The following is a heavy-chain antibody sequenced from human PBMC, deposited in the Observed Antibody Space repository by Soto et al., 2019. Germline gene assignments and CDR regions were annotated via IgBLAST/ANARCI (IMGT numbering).Heavy chain of an antibody. CDR2: ISAYNGNT. CDR3: ARSRSGLWFGELLPNYYYYYYMDV. D-gene: IGHD3-10*01. Sequence: ASVKVSCKASGYTFTSYGISWVRQAPGQGLEWMGWISAYNGNTNYAQKLQGRVTMTTDTSTSTAYMELRSLRSDDTAVYYCARSRSGLWFGELLPNYYYYYYMDVWGKGTTVTVSS. V-gene: IGHV1-18*01. J-gene: IGHJ6*03. CDR1: GYTFTSYG.